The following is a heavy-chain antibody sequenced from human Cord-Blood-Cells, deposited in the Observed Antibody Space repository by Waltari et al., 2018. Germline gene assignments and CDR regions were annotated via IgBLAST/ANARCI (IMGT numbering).Heavy chain of an antibody. CDR1: GGSFSGYY. CDR3: ARGGGSYPLDY. D-gene: IGHD1-26*01. J-gene: IGHJ4*02. CDR2: INHSGST. V-gene: IGHV4-34*01. Sequence: QVQLQQWGAGLLKPSETLSLTCAVYGGSFSGYYWSWIRQPPGKGLEWIGEINHSGSTNCHPALKSRVTISVDTSKNQFSLKLSSVTAADTAVYYCARGGGSYPLDYWGQGTLVTVSS.